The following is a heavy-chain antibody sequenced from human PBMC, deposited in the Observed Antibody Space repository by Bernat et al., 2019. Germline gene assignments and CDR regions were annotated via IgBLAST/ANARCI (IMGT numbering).Heavy chain of an antibody. CDR3: ARDYYDFWSGYQIGGFDP. D-gene: IGHD3-3*01. J-gene: IGHJ5*02. CDR2: IYSGGNT. CDR1: GFTVSSNY. Sequence: EVQLVESGGGLVQPGGSLRLSCAASGFTVSSNYMSWVRQAPGKGLEWVSVIYSGGNTYYADSVKGRFTISRDNSKNTLYLQMNSLRAEDTAVYYCARDYYDFWSGYQIGGFDPWGQGTLVTVSS. V-gene: IGHV3-66*01.